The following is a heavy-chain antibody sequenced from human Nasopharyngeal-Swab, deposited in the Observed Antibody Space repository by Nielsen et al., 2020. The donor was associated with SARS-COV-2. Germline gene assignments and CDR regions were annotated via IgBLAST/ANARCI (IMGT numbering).Heavy chain of an antibody. J-gene: IGHJ4*02. V-gene: IGHV4-34*01. CDR1: GGSFSGYY. CDR3: ARGHRSISMIVVVIATAHFYFDS. CDR2: INHNGTT. D-gene: IGHD3-22*01. Sequence: SETLSLTCAVYGGSFSGYYWSWIRQPPGKGLEWIGEINHNGTTRYNPSLKSRVTISSDTSKNQFSLKLSFVTAADTAVYYCARGHRSISMIVVVIATAHFYFDSWGRGTLVTVTS.